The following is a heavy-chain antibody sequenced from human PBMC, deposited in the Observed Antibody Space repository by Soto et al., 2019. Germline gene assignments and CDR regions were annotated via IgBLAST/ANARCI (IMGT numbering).Heavy chain of an antibody. V-gene: IGHV4-34*01. Sequence: SETLSLTCAVYGGSFSGYYWSWIRQPPGKGLEWIGEINHSGSTNYNPSLKSRVTISVDTSKNQFSLKLSSVTAADTAVYYCARGRYCSDGSCYSDYYYYYGMDVWGQGTTVTVSS. J-gene: IGHJ6*02. CDR2: INHSGST. CDR3: ARGRYCSDGSCYSDYYYYYGMDV. D-gene: IGHD2-15*01. CDR1: GGSFSGYY.